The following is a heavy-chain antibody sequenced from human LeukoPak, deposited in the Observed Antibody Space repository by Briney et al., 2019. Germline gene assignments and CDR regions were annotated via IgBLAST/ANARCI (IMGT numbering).Heavy chain of an antibody. J-gene: IGHJ5*02. CDR3: ARTSLPGPGSLNWFDP. CDR2: IIPIFGTA. Sequence: GSSLKVSCKAFGGTFSSDAISWVRQAPGQGLEWMGGIIPIFGTANYAQKFQGRVTITADESTSTAYMELSSLRSEDTAVYYCARTSLPGPGSLNWFDPWGQGTLVTVSS. CDR1: GGTFSSDA. D-gene: IGHD3-10*01. V-gene: IGHV1-69*01.